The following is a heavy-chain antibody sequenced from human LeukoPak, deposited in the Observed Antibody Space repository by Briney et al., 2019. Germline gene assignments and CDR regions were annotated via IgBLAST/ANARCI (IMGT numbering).Heavy chain of an antibody. J-gene: IGHJ3*02. CDR3: ARDRGGLDAFDI. CDR1: GGSISSSSYY. Sequence: SETLSLTCTVSGGSISSSSYYWGWIRQSPGKGLEWIGNIHHSGNIYYNVSLKSRVTISVHTSNNQFSLNLNSVTAADTAVYYCARDRGGLDAFDIWGQGTMVTVSS. CDR2: IHHSGNI. D-gene: IGHD3-10*01. V-gene: IGHV4-39*07.